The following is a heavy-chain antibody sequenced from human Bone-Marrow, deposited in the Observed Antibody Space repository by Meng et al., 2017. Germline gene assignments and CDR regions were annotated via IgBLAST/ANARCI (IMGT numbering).Heavy chain of an antibody. CDR2: INHSGST. Sequence: QVHLQQWGAGLLKLSETLSLTCAVYGGSFSGYYWSWIRQPPGKGLEWIGEINHSGSTNYNPSLKSRVTISVDTSKNQFSLKLSSVTAADTAVYYCARGVASPIFSTVVTPAFDYWGRGTLVTVSS. V-gene: IGHV4-34*01. CDR1: GGSFSGYY. J-gene: IGHJ4*01. D-gene: IGHD4-23*01. CDR3: ARGVASPIFSTVVTPAFDY.